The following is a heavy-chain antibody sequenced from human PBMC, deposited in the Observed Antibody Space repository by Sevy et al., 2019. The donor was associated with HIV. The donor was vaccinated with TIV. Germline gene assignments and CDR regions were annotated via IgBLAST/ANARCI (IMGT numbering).Heavy chain of an antibody. J-gene: IGHJ6*02. D-gene: IGHD3-10*01. V-gene: IGHV3-48*02. CDR1: GFTLSSYS. CDR3: ETAKYYYGSGSFYDFYYYGMDV. CDR2: ITSDSGSI. Sequence: GGSLRLSCEASGFTLSSYSMTWVRQAPGKGLEWVSYITSDSGSIYYVDSAEGRFTISRDNAKNSLYLQMNSLRDEETAVYFCETAKYYYGSGSFYDFYYYGMDVWGQGTTVTVSS.